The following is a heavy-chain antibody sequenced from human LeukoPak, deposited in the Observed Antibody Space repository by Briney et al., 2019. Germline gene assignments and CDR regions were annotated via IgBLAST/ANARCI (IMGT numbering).Heavy chain of an antibody. CDR2: IYPGDSDT. D-gene: IGHD6-13*01. J-gene: IGHJ3*02. Sequence: GESLKISCKGSGYSFTSYWFGWVRQMPGKGLEWMGIIYPGDSDTRYSPSVQGQVTISADKSISTAYLQWSSLKASDTAMYYCARSHGSSWPFDAFDIWGQGTMVTVSS. CDR1: GYSFTSYW. V-gene: IGHV5-51*01. CDR3: ARSHGSSWPFDAFDI.